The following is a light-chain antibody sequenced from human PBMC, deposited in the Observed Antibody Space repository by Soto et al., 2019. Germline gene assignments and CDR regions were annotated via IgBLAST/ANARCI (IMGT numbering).Light chain of an antibody. Sequence: QSVLTQPPSASGSPGQSVTISCTGTSSDVGGYNFVSWYQQHPGKAPRVLIYEVSERPSGVPDRFSGSKSGNTASLTVSGLQAEDEADYYCQSYDSSLSASYVFGTGTKVTVL. V-gene: IGLV2-8*01. CDR2: EVS. CDR3: QSYDSSLSASYV. J-gene: IGLJ1*01. CDR1: SSDVGGYNF.